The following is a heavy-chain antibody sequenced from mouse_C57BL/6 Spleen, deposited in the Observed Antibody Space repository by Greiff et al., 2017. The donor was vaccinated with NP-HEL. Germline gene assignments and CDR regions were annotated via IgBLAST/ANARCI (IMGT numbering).Heavy chain of an antibody. Sequence: VQLQQPGAELVRPGSSVKLSCKASGYTFTSYWMDWVKQRPGQGLEWIGNIYPSDSETHYNQKFKDKATLTVDKSSSTAYMQLSSLTSEDSAVYYCARRESPYPLYYAMDYWGQGTSVTVSS. CDR2: IYPSDSET. D-gene: IGHD6-1*01. CDR1: GYTFTSYW. J-gene: IGHJ4*01. V-gene: IGHV1-61*01. CDR3: ARRESPYPLYYAMDY.